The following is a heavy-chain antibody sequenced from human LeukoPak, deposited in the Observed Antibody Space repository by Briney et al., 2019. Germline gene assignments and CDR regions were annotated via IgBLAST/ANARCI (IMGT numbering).Heavy chain of an antibody. V-gene: IGHV3-33*01. J-gene: IGHJ4*02. Sequence: GGSLRLSCAASGFTFSSYGMHWVRQAPGKGLEWVAVIWYDGSNKYYADSVKGRFTISRDNSKNTLYLQMNSLRAEGTAVYYCARASRRDGYGTPNGGQFDYWGQGTLVTVSS. CDR3: ARASRRDGYGTPNGGQFDY. CDR2: IWYDGSNK. D-gene: IGHD5-24*01. CDR1: GFTFSSYG.